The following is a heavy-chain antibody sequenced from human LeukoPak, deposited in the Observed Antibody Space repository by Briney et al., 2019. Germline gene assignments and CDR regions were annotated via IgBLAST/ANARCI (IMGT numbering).Heavy chain of an antibody. D-gene: IGHD3-22*01. V-gene: IGHV3-23*01. CDR1: GFTFSSYG. Sequence: GGSLRLSCAASGFTFSSYGMSWVRQAPGKGLEWVSAISGSGGSTYYADSVRGRFTISRDHSKNTLYLQMNSLRAEDTAVYYCAKDPGYDSSGYYPVPFDYWGQGTLVTVSS. J-gene: IGHJ4*02. CDR2: ISGSGGST. CDR3: AKDPGYDSSGYYPVPFDY.